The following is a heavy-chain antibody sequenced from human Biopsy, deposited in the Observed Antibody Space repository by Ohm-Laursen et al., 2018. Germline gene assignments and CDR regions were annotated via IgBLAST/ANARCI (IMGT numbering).Heavy chain of an antibody. D-gene: IGHD4-11*01. CDR2: IYYSGST. J-gene: IGHJ4*02. Sequence: TLSLTCTVSGGSISSDYWSWIRQTPGKGLEWIGYIYYSGSTNYNPTLKGRVTISVDTSKNQFSLRLNSVTAADTAVYYCARSNGYGDYRFDDWGQGTLVTVAS. V-gene: IGHV4-59*01. CDR3: ARSNGYGDYRFDD. CDR1: GGSISSDY.